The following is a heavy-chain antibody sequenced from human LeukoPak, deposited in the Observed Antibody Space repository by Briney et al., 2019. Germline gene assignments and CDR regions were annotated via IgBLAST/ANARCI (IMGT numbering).Heavy chain of an antibody. V-gene: IGHV4-59*01. Sequence: PSETLSLTCTVSGGSISSYYWSWIRQPPGKGLEWIGYIYYSGRTNYNPSLKSRVTISVDTSKNQFSLKLSSVTAADTAVYYCARGDYYDSRFGYWGQGTLVTVSS. CDR2: IYYSGRT. CDR1: GGSISSYY. D-gene: IGHD3-22*01. CDR3: ARGDYYDSRFGY. J-gene: IGHJ4*02.